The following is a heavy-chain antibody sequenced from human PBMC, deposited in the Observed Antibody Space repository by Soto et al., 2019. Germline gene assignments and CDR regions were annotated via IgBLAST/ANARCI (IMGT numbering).Heavy chain of an antibody. D-gene: IGHD3-16*01. Sequence: QVQLQASGPGLVKPSATLSLTCIVSGGSVSNDAYYWSWIRQPPGTGLEWIGYMYHSGSTYYNPSLMSRVTISAHTSANQFSLKVSSVTAADTAVYYCARLCIWGEFPFDYWGQGPRVNVPS. CDR2: MYHSGST. V-gene: IGHV4-61*08. CDR3: ARLCIWGEFPFDY. CDR1: GGSVSNDAYY. J-gene: IGHJ4*02.